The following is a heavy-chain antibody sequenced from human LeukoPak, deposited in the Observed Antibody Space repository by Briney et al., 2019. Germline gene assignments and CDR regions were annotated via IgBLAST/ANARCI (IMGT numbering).Heavy chain of an antibody. CDR2: INPNSGGT. V-gene: IGHV1-2*02. CDR3: ARDGCTNGVCYDY. J-gene: IGHJ4*02. CDR1: GYTFTGYY. Sequence: GASVKVSCKASGYTFTGYYMHWVRQAPGQGLEWMGWINPNSGGTNYAQKFQGRVTMTRDTSISTAYMELSRLRSDDTAVYYCARDGCTNGVCYDYWGQGALVTVSS. D-gene: IGHD2-8*01.